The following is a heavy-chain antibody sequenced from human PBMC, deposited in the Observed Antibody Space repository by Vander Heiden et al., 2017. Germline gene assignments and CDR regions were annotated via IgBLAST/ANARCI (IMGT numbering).Heavy chain of an antibody. D-gene: IGHD3-16*02. CDR1: GLTFRSSG. CDR3: ARDEITFGGVIAPYFDY. J-gene: IGHJ4*02. V-gene: IGHV3-33*01. Sequence: QVQLVEPGGGVVQPGRSLRLSGAAAGLTFRSSGMHWVRQAPGKGLEWVAVIWYDGSNKYYADSVKGRFTIARDNSKNTLYLQMNSLRAEDTAVYYCARDEITFGGVIAPYFDYWGQGTLVTVAS. CDR2: IWYDGSNK.